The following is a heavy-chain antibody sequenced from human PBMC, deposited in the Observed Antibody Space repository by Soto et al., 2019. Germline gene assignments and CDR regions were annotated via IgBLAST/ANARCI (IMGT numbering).Heavy chain of an antibody. J-gene: IGHJ4*02. D-gene: IGHD5-18*01. V-gene: IGHV4-4*02. CDR1: GGSIRSSNW. CDR2: IYHSGST. Sequence: LETLSLTCAVSGGSIRSSNWWSWVRQPPGKGLEWIGEIYHSGSTNYNPSLKSRVTISVDKSKNQFSLKLSSVTAADTAVYYCARDLRDTAMDYYFDYWGQGTLVTVSS. CDR3: ARDLRDTAMDYYFDY.